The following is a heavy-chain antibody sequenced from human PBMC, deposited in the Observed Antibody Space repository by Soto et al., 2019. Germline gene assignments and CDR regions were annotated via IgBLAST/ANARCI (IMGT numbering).Heavy chain of an antibody. J-gene: IGHJ4*02. CDR1: GFTFGDYA. Sequence: GGSLRLSCTASGFTFGDYAMSWVRQAPGKGLEWVGFIRSKAYGGTTEYAASVKGRFTISRGDSKSIAYLQMNSLKTEDTAVYYCTRANVDIVATIPFDYWGQGTLVTVSS. CDR3: TRANVDIVATIPFDY. CDR2: IRSKAYGGTT. V-gene: IGHV3-49*04. D-gene: IGHD5-12*01.